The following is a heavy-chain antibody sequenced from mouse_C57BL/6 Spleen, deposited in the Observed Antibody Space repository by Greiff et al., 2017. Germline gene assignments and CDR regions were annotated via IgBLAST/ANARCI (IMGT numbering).Heavy chain of an antibody. J-gene: IGHJ3*01. CDR3: ARGELLRFAY. Sequence: QVQLQQPGAELVRPGTSVKLSCKASGYTFTSYWMHWVKQRPGPGLEWIGVIDPSDSYTNYNQKFKGKATLTVDTSSSTADMQLSSLTSEDSAVYYCARGELLRFAYWGKGTLVTVSA. V-gene: IGHV1-59*01. D-gene: IGHD2-12*01. CDR2: IDPSDSYT. CDR1: GYTFTSYW.